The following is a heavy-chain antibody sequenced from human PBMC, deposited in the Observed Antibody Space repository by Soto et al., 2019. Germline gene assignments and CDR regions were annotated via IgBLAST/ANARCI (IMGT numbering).Heavy chain of an antibody. CDR1: GYTFTSYA. D-gene: IGHD4-17*01. Sequence: QVQVVQSGAEVKKPGASVKVSCKASGYTFTSYAMHWVRQAPGQRLEWMGWINPGNGNTKNSQKFQGRVTITRDTFASTAYMEVSSLRSQDTAVYYCARGASSVTTFYFDLWGRGTLVTVSS. CDR2: INPGNGNT. V-gene: IGHV1-3*01. CDR3: ARGASSVTTFYFDL. J-gene: IGHJ2*01.